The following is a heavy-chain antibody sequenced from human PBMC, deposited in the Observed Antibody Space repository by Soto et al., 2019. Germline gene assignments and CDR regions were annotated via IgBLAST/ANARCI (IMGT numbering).Heavy chain of an antibody. D-gene: IGHD3-9*01. CDR2: IYYSGTT. CDR1: GGSISSSSYY. CDR3: ARHRGYYDILTGYYTELNFDY. Sequence: NPSETLSLTCTVSGGSISSSSYYWGWIRQPPGKGLVWIGSIYYSGTTYYNPSLKSRVTISVDTSKNQFSLKLSSVTAADTAVYYCARHRGYYDILTGYYTELNFDYWGQGTLVTFSS. V-gene: IGHV4-39*01. J-gene: IGHJ4*02.